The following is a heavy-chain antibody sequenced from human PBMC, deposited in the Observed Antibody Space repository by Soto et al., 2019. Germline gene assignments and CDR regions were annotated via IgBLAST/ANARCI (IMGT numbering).Heavy chain of an antibody. CDR2: TRNKANSHTT. D-gene: IGHD5-12*01. V-gene: IGHV3-72*01. Sequence: PGGSLRLSCAASGFTFSDHYMDWVSRAPGKGLEWVGRTRNKANSHTTEYAASVKGRFTISRDDSQSSLYLQMNSLKTEDTAVYYCVRGPTRGYEPLDYWGQGTLVTVSS. CDR1: GFTFSDHY. J-gene: IGHJ4*02. CDR3: VRGPTRGYEPLDY.